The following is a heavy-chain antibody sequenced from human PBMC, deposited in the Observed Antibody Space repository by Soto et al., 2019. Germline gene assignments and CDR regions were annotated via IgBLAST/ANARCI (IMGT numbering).Heavy chain of an antibody. J-gene: IGHJ5*02. D-gene: IGHD6-13*01. CDR1: GFTFSSYS. CDR3: ARVGQQLARGVTVHDP. Sequence: GGSLRLSCAASGFTFSSYSMNWVRQAPGKGLEWVSYISSSSTIYYADSVKGRFTISRDNAKNSLYLQMNSLRDEDTAVYYCARVGQQLARGVTVHDPWGQGTLVTVSS. V-gene: IGHV3-48*02. CDR2: ISSSSTI.